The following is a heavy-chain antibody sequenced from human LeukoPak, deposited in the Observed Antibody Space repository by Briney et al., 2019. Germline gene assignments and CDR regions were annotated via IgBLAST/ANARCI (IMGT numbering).Heavy chain of an antibody. CDR3: ARFTDSGYDFDY. V-gene: IGHV4-59*01. Sequence: PSETLSLTCTVSGGSISSYYWSWIRQPPGKGLEWIGYIYYSGSTNYNPSLKSRVTISVDTSKNQFSLKLSSVTAADTAVYYCARFTDSGYDFDYWGQGTLVTVSS. D-gene: IGHD5-12*01. J-gene: IGHJ4*02. CDR1: GGSISSYY. CDR2: IYYSGST.